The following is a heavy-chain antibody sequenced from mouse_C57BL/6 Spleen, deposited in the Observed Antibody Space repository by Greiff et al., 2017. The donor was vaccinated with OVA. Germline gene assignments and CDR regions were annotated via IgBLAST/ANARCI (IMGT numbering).Heavy chain of an antibody. J-gene: IGHJ2*01. CDR1: GFSLTSYG. CDR3: ARHSNYVGNYFDY. CDR2: IWSGGST. Sequence: VKLLESGPGLVQPSQSLSITCTVSGFSLTSYGVHWVRQSPGKGLEWLGVIWSGGSTDYNAAFISRLSISKDNSRSQVFFKMNSLQADDTAIYYCARHSNYVGNYFDYWGQGTTLTVSS. D-gene: IGHD2-5*01. V-gene: IGHV2-2*01.